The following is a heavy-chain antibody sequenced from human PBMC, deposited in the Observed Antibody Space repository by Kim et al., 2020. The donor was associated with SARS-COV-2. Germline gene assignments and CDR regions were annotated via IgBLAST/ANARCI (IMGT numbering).Heavy chain of an antibody. CDR1: GFTFSSYG. CDR3: ARDGLYDILTGYLGSDAFDI. D-gene: IGHD3-9*01. Sequence: GGSLRLSCAASGFTFSSYGMHWVRQAPGKGLEWVAVIWYDGSNKYYADSVKGRFTISRDNSKNTLYLQMNSLRAEDTAVYYCARDGLYDILTGYLGSDAFDIWGQGTMVTVSS. V-gene: IGHV3-33*01. J-gene: IGHJ3*02. CDR2: IWYDGSNK.